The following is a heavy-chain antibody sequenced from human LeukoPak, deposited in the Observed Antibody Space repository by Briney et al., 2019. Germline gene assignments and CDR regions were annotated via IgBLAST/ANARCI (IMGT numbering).Heavy chain of an antibody. CDR3: ARQGSSSRDWYSDL. Sequence: SETLSLTCTVSGGSISSYYWSWIRQPPGKGLEWIGYIYYSGSTNYNPSLKSRVTTSVDTSKNQFSLKLSSVTAADTAVYYCARQGSSSRDWYSDLWGRGTLVTVSS. J-gene: IGHJ2*01. D-gene: IGHD6-6*01. CDR2: IYYSGST. V-gene: IGHV4-59*08. CDR1: GGSISSYY.